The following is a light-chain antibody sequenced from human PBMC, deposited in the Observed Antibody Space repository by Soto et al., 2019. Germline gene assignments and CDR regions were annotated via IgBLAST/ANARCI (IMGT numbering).Light chain of an antibody. Sequence: QSALTQPASVSGSPGQSITISCTGTSSDVGGYDYVSWYQHHPGKAPQLLIYGVGNRPSGVSNRFSGSTSGKTASLTISGLQAEDDAYYYGCSHTGRATWVFGGGTKVTVL. CDR2: GVG. CDR3: CSHTGRATWV. CDR1: SSDVGGYDY. V-gene: IGLV2-14*01. J-gene: IGLJ3*02.